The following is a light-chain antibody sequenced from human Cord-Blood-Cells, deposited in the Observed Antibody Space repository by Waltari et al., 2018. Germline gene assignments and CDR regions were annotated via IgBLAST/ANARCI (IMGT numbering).Light chain of an antibody. CDR3: QQYNNWPRIT. J-gene: IGKJ5*01. CDR1: QSVSSN. Sequence: EIVMTQSPATLSVSPGERATLSCRASQSVSSNLASYQQKPGQAPRLLIYGASTRATGIPARFSGSGSGTEFTLTISSLQSEDFAVYYCQQYNNWPRITFGQGTRLEIK. V-gene: IGKV3D-15*01. CDR2: GAS.